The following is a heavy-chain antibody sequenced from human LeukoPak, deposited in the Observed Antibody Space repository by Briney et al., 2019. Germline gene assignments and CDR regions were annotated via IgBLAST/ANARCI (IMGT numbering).Heavy chain of an antibody. J-gene: IGHJ4*02. Sequence: PVGSLRLSCAVSGVTFSTYTMNCVRQAPGTGLEGGSAISSSSSYKYYADSLKGRVNISRDHANTSLYLQMNSLRAEDTAVYYCARATTTLFGVVPYYFDYWGQGTLVTVYS. CDR2: ISSSSSYK. V-gene: IGHV3-21*01. D-gene: IGHD3-3*01. CDR1: GVTFSTYT. CDR3: ARATTTLFGVVPYYFDY.